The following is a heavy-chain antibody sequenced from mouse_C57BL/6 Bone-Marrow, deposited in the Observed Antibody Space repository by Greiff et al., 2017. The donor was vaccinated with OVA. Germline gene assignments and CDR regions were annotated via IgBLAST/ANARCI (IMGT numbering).Heavy chain of an antibody. CDR2: ISNLAYSI. Sequence: EVHLVESGGGLVQPGGSLKLSCAASGFTFSDYGMAWVRQAPRKGPEWVAFISNLAYSIYYADTVTGRFTISRENAKNTLYLEMSSLRSEDTAMYYCARLPYDGYYVDYWGQGTTLTVSS. J-gene: IGHJ2*01. D-gene: IGHD2-3*01. CDR1: GFTFSDYG. CDR3: ARLPYDGYYVDY. V-gene: IGHV5-15*01.